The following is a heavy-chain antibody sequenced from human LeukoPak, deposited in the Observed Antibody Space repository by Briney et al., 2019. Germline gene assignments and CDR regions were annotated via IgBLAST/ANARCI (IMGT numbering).Heavy chain of an antibody. CDR2: INPNSGGT. CDR1: GCTFTGYY. CDR3: AREISIAVAGNY. J-gene: IGHJ4*02. V-gene: IGHV1-2*02. Sequence: ASVKVSCKAPGCTFTGYYMHWVRQAPGQGLEWMGWINPNSGGTNYAQKFQGRVTMTRDTSISTAYMELSRLRSDDTAVYYCAREISIAVAGNYWGQGTLVTVSS. D-gene: IGHD6-19*01.